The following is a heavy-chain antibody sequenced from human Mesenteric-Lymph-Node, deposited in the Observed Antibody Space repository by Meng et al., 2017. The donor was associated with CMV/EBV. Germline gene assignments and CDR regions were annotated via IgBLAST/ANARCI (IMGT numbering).Heavy chain of an antibody. D-gene: IGHD3-3*01. CDR2: IRYDEIKK. Sequence: GESLKISCAASGINFSNYGFHWVRQGPGKGLEWVAYIRYDEIKKYNVDSVKGRFTISRDNSKNALYLQMNSLRPDDTAVYYCAKAPDDLWSGYFLDDWGQGTLVTVSS. V-gene: IGHV3-30*02. CDR1: GINFSNYG. CDR3: AKAPDDLWSGYFLDD. J-gene: IGHJ4*02.